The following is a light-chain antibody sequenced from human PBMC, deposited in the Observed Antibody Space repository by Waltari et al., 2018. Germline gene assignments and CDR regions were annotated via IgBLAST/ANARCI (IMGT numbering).Light chain of an antibody. J-gene: IGLJ2*01. V-gene: IGLV3-19*01. CDR1: SPRSSS. Sequence: SSELTQHPAVSVALGQTVRITCQGDSPRSSSARRYQQRPGQAPILVIYDKNNRPSGVPDRFSGSSSHNTGSLTITGAQAEDEASYYCHSRDASGVAGSFGGGTKLTVL. CDR3: HSRDASGVAGS. CDR2: DKN.